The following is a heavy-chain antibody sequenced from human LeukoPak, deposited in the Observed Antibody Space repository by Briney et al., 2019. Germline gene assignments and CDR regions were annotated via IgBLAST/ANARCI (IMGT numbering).Heavy chain of an antibody. CDR1: GFTFSSYA. D-gene: IGHD3-10*01. CDR3: ARFPQLITMVRGVLGY. J-gene: IGHJ4*02. V-gene: IGHV3-23*01. Sequence: GGSLRLSCAASGFTFSSYAMSWVRQAPGKGLEWVSAISGSGGSTYYADSVKGRFTISRDNSKNTLYLQMNSLRADDTAVYYCARFPQLITMVRGVLGYWGQGTLVTVSS. CDR2: ISGSGGST.